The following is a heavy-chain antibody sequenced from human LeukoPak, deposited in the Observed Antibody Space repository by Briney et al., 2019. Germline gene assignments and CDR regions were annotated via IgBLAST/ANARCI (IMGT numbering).Heavy chain of an antibody. D-gene: IGHD1-26*01. Sequence: GGSLRLSCAASGFTFSSYAMTGVRQAPGKGREWVSGIIVSGGSTYYADSLKGRFTISRDNSKNTLYLQMNSVRDEDTAVYYCAKDLKAYSGNYALDYWGQGTLVTVSS. V-gene: IGHV3-23*01. CDR3: AKDLKAYSGNYALDY. CDR1: GFTFSSYA. CDR2: IIVSGGST. J-gene: IGHJ4*02.